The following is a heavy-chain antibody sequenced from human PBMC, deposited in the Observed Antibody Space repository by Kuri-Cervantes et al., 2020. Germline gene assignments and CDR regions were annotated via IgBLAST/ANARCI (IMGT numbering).Heavy chain of an antibody. Sequence: ASVKVSCKASGYTFTSYGISWVRQAPGQGLEWMGWISAYNGNTNYAQKFQGRVTMTRNTSISTAYMELSSLRSEDTDVYYRARVFYYYGSGSPDLDYWGQGTLVTVSS. J-gene: IGHJ4*02. V-gene: IGHV1-18*01. D-gene: IGHD3-10*01. CDR1: GYTFTSYG. CDR2: ISAYNGNT. CDR3: ARVFYYYGSGSPDLDY.